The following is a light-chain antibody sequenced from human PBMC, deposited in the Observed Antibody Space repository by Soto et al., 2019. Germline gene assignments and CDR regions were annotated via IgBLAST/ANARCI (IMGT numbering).Light chain of an antibody. CDR3: QQYNSYPLT. V-gene: IGKV1-5*03. CDR2: KAS. Sequence: IQMTQSPSTLSASVGDRVAITARASQSISSWLAWYQQKPGKAPNLLIYKASTLDSGVPSRFSGSGSGTEFTLTISSLQPDDFATYYCQQYNSYPLTFGLGTRLEI. J-gene: IGKJ5*01. CDR1: QSISSW.